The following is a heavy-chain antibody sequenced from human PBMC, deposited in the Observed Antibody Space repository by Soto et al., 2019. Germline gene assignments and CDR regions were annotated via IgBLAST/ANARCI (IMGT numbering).Heavy chain of an antibody. D-gene: IGHD2-21*02. CDR2: MNPSGGSS. V-gene: IGHV1-46*01. CDR1: GYTFTSYY. CDR3: ATTAKSERVVTAH. Sequence: ASVKVSCKASGYTFTSYYMHWVRQAPGQGLEWMGIMNPSGGSSSYAQKFQGRVTMTRDTSTSTVYMELSSLRSEDTAVYYCATTAKSERVVTAHWGQGTLVTAPQ. J-gene: IGHJ4*02.